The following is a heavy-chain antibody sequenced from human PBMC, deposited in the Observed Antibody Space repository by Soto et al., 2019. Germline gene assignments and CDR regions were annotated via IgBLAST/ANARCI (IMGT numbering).Heavy chain of an antibody. J-gene: IGHJ4*02. CDR1: GYSFTSYW. CDR2: IYPGDSDT. CDR3: ARHPYYDFWSGYFPLDY. Sequence: PGESLKISCKGSGYSFTSYWIGWVRQMPGKGLEWMGIIYPGDSDTRYSPSFQGQVTISADKSISTAYLQWSSLKASDTAMYYCARHPYYDFWSGYFPLDYWGQGTLVTVSS. V-gene: IGHV5-51*01. D-gene: IGHD3-3*01.